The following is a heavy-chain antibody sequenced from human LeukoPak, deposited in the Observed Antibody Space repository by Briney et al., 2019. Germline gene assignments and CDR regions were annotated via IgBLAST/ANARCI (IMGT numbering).Heavy chain of an antibody. D-gene: IGHD2-2*01. CDR3: AREKRDCRPRYCSSTSYPDY. Sequence: SETLSLTCTVSGGSISSYYWSWLRQPAGKGLEWIGRIYTSGSTNYNPSLKSRVTMSVDTSKNQFSLKLSSVTAADTAVYYCAREKRDCRPRYCSSTSYPDYWGQGTLVTVSS. J-gene: IGHJ4*02. CDR2: IYTSGST. CDR1: GGSISSYY. V-gene: IGHV4-4*07.